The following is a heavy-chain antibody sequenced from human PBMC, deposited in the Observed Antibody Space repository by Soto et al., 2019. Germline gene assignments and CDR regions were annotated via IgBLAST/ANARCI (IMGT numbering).Heavy chain of an antibody. CDR2: IYCSGST. J-gene: IGHJ4*02. Sequence: SETLSLTCTVSGGSISSYEWSWIRQPPGKGLEWIGYIYCSGSTNYNPSLKSRVTISVDTSKNQFSLKLSSVTAADTAVYYCARFGYSTNIGIDYWGQGTLVTVSS. CDR3: ARFGYSTNIGIDY. V-gene: IGHV4-59*12. CDR1: GGSISSYE. D-gene: IGHD3-22*01.